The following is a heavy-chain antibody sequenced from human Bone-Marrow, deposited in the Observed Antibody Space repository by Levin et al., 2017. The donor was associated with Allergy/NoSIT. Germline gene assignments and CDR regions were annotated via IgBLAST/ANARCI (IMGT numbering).Heavy chain of an antibody. V-gene: IGHV3-21*01. CDR2: ISSSSSYI. CDR1: GFTFSSYS. J-gene: IGHJ5*02. Sequence: AGGSLRLSCAASGFTFSSYSMNWVRQAPGKGLEWVSSISSSSSYIYYADSVKGRFTISRDNAKNSLYLQMNSLRAEDTAVYYCARDLHIVLNWFDPWGQGTLVTVSS. CDR3: ARDLHIVLNWFDP. D-gene: IGHD2-8*01.